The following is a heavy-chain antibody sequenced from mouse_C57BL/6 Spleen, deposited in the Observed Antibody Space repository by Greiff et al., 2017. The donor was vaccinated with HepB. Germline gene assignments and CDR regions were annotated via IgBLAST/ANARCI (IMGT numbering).Heavy chain of an antibody. D-gene: IGHD3-2*02. CDR1: GYTFTSYW. Sequence: QVQLKQSGAELAKPGASVKLSCKASGYTFTSYWMHWVKQRPGQGLEWIGYINPSSGYTKYNQKFKDKATLTADKSSSTADMQLSSLTYEDSAVYYCAKGYPYYAMDYWGQRTSVTVSS. CDR2: INPSSGYT. V-gene: IGHV1-7*01. J-gene: IGHJ4*01. CDR3: AKGYPYYAMDY.